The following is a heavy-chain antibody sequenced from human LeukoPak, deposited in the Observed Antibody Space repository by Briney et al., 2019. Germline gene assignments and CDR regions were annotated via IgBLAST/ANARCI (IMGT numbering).Heavy chain of an antibody. D-gene: IGHD2-2*01. V-gene: IGHV5-51*01. J-gene: IGHJ6*02. CDR2: IYPGDSNT. Sequence: GESLQISCKGSGYSLTSYWIGWVRQMPGKGLEWMGIIYPGDSNTRYSPSFQGQVTISADKSISTAYLQWSSLKASDSAIYYCARLGDCTSTSCSSPSYYYYYGMDVWGQGTTVIVSS. CDR1: GYSLTSYW. CDR3: ARLGDCTSTSCSSPSYYYYYGMDV.